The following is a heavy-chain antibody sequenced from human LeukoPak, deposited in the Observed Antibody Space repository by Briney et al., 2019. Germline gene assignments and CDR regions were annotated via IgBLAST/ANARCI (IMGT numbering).Heavy chain of an antibody. J-gene: IGHJ6*02. Sequence: SETLSLTCSVSGFSVSGGGYYWTWIRQPPGKGLEWIGFVSYSGTSEYNPSLKSRVAISVDTSKNEFLLTLTSVTAADTAVYYCARDQSDRATNYGLDVWGQGATVTVSS. V-gene: IGHV4-61*08. D-gene: IGHD5-18*01. CDR1: GFSVSGGGYY. CDR3: ARDQSDRATNYGLDV. CDR2: VSYSGTS.